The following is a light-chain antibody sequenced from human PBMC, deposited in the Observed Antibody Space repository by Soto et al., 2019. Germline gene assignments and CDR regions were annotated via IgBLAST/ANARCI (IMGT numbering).Light chain of an antibody. V-gene: IGKV1-5*01. J-gene: IGKJ4*01. CDR3: QQYNTYPLT. Sequence: DIQMTQSPSTLSASVGDRVTITCRASQSFSRWLVWYQQKPGKAPNLLIYDVSNLQTGVPSRFSGSGAGTEFTLTISSLQPDDFATYYCQQYNTYPLTFGGGTRVEIK. CDR2: DVS. CDR1: QSFSRW.